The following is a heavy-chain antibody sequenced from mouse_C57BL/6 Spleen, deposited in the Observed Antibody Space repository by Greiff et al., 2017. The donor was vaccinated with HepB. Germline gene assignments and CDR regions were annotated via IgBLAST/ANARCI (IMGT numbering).Heavy chain of an antibody. J-gene: IGHJ3*01. V-gene: IGHV5-4*01. Sequence: EVMLVESGGGLVKPGGSLKLSCAASGFTFSSYAMSWVRQTPEKRLEWVATISDGGSYTYYPDNVKGRFTISRDNAKNNLYLQMSHLKSEDTAMYYCAREDGDAPFAYWGQGTLVTVSA. CDR1: GFTFSSYA. CDR2: ISDGGSYT. CDR3: AREDGDAPFAY. D-gene: IGHD2-3*01.